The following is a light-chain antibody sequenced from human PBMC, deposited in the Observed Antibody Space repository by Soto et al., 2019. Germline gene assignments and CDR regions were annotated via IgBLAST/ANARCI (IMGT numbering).Light chain of an antibody. J-gene: IGKJ4*01. CDR1: QSVDSNY. CDR3: QQYGSSPPVT. Sequence: EIGLTQSPGTRPLSTVEESTLSFRASQSVDSNYLAWYQQKPGQTPRLIIYGASGRADGIPHRFSGSGFGTDFTLTISKVEPEDFAVYYCQQYGSSPPVTFGGGTKV. CDR2: GAS. V-gene: IGKV3-20*01.